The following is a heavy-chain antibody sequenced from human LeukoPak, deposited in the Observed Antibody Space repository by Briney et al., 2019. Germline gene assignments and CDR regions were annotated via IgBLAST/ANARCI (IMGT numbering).Heavy chain of an antibody. CDR3: ARDTLGYCSGGSCVATRLEGLHDAFDI. D-gene: IGHD2-15*01. CDR1: GGSISSSSYY. J-gene: IGHJ3*02. V-gene: IGHV4-39*07. CDR2: IYYSGST. Sequence: SETLSLTCTVSGGSISSSSYYWGWIRQPPGKGLEWIGSIYYSGSTYYNPSLKSRVTISVDTSKNQFSLKLSSVTAADTAVYYCARDTLGYCSGGSCVATRLEGLHDAFDIWGQGTMVTVSS.